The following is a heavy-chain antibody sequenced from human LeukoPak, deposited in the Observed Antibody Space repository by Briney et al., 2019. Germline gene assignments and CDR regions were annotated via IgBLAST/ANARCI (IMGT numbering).Heavy chain of an antibody. D-gene: IGHD2-15*01. V-gene: IGHV3-23*01. CDR2: ISGSGGNT. CDR3: AKARGSTSSLSIDS. J-gene: IGHJ4*02. CDR1: GFNLSSHA. Sequence: GGSLRLSCAASGFNLSSHAMNWVRQAPGKGLEWVSAISGSGGNTYFADSVKGRFSISRDTSKNTLSLLMSSLRAQDTAVYYCAKARGSTSSLSIDSWGQGTLVTVSS.